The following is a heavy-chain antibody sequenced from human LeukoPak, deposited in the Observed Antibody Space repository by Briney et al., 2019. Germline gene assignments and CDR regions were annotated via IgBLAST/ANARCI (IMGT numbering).Heavy chain of an antibody. V-gene: IGHV4-61*02. CDR3: ARGVVVPAASRVAYYYYYMDV. CDR1: GGYISSGSYY. CDR2: IYTSGST. D-gene: IGHD2-2*01. J-gene: IGHJ6*03. Sequence: SETLSLTCTVSGGYISSGSYYWSWIRQPAGKGLEWIGRIYTSGSTNYNPSLKSRVTISVDTSKNQFSLKLSSVTAADTAVYYRARGVVVPAASRVAYYYYYMDVWGKGTTVTVSS.